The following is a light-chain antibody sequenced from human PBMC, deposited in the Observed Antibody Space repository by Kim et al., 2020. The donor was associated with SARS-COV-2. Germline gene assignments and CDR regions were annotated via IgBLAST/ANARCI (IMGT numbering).Light chain of an antibody. CDR2: DAS. J-gene: IGKJ4*01. Sequence: EIVLTQSPATLSLSPGDRATLSCRASQNVNYFLAWYQHRPGQAPRLLIYDASDRATGIPARFSGSGSGTDFTLTISSLEPEDFAVYYCQQRSNWPLTFGGGTKVDIK. CDR3: QQRSNWPLT. V-gene: IGKV3-11*01. CDR1: QNVNYF.